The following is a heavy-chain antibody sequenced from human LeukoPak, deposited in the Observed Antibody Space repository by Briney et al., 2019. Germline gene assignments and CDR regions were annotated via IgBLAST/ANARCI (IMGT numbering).Heavy chain of an antibody. J-gene: IGHJ4*02. CDR3: ARGQGWLLSYFDY. V-gene: IGHV4-59*10. CDR2: IYTSGST. D-gene: IGHD5-12*01. Sequence: SETLSLTCAVYGGSFSGYYWSWIRQPAGKGLEWIGRIYTSGSTNYNPSLKSRVTMSVDTSKNQFSLKLSSVTAADTAVYYCARGQGWLLSYFDYGAQETRVTVPS. CDR1: GGSFSGYY.